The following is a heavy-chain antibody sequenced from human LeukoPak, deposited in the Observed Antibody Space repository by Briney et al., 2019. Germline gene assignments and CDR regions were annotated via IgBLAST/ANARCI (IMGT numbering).Heavy chain of an antibody. Sequence: GGSLRLSCAASGFTFSSYSMNWVRQAPGKGLEWVSCISSSSSYRYYADSVKGRFTVSRDNAKNSLYLQMNSLRAEDTAVYYCVRDHLWSFDYWSQGTLVTVSS. D-gene: IGHD3-3*02. CDR3: VRDHLWSFDY. CDR2: ISSSSSYR. J-gene: IGHJ4*02. V-gene: IGHV3-21*01. CDR1: GFTFSSYS.